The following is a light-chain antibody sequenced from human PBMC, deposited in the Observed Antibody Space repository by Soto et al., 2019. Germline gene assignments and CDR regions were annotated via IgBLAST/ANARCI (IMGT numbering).Light chain of an antibody. V-gene: IGKV3-11*01. CDR1: ESVGSH. CDR3: QQHTNWPLT. Sequence: EIVLTQSTATLSLSPGERATLSCRASESVGSHLAWYQQKPAQAPRLLIYDASSRAPGIPVRFTGSGSGTDFTLTISSLEPEDFALYYSQQHTNWPLTFGGGTKLEIK. CDR2: DAS. J-gene: IGKJ4*01.